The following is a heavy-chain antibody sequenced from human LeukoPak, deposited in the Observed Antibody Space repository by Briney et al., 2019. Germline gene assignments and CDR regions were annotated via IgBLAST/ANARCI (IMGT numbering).Heavy chain of an antibody. D-gene: IGHD1-20*01. CDR3: ARGLNWFYHV. V-gene: IGHV3-48*03. CDR2: ISGSGRTI. Sequence: PGGSLRLSCAVSGFLFSSSEMSWVRQAPGKGLEWLSYISGSGRTIYYADSVKGRFTISRDNAKNSLFLQMNSLRAEDTAVYYCARGLNWFYHVWGQGTTVTVSS. J-gene: IGHJ6*02. CDR1: GFLFSSSE.